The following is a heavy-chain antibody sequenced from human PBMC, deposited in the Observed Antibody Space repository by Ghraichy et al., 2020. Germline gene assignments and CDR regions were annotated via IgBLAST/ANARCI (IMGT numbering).Heavy chain of an antibody. Sequence: GGSLRLSCAASGFTFSSYAMSWVRQAPGKRLEWVSAISGSGGSTYYADSVKGRFTISRDNSKNTLYLQMNSLRAEDTAVYYCAKGWYYYDSSGYIWGQGTLVTVSS. D-gene: IGHD3-22*01. CDR3: AKGWYYYDSSGYI. CDR2: ISGSGGST. V-gene: IGHV3-23*01. CDR1: GFTFSSYA. J-gene: IGHJ4*02.